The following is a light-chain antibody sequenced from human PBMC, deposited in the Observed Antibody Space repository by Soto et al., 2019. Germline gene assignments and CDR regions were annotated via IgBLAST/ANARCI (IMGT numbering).Light chain of an antibody. CDR1: HIVDTS. J-gene: IGKJ3*01. CDR2: AAS. V-gene: IGKV1-39*01. CDR3: QQTHRIPPT. Sequence: SQMPQSPSSLSASVGDRVTVTCRTSHIVDTSLNWYQQKPGKAPKLLIYAASSVQSGVPARLSGSGSATFFTLTIHNLQPDEFATYFCQQTHRIPPTLGPGTKVDIK.